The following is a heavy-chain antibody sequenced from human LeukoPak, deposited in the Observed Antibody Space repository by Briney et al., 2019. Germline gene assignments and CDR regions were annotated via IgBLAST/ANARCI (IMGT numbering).Heavy chain of an antibody. D-gene: IGHD4-17*01. CDR3: ARDYYGDLYFDY. J-gene: IGHJ4*02. Sequence: GGSLRLSCAASGFTLRSYTMNWVRQAPGKGLEWVSSISSSGNYIYYADSVKGRFTISRDNAKNSLYLQMNSLRVEDTAVFYCARDYYGDLYFDYWGQGALVTVSS. CDR1: GFTLRSYT. V-gene: IGHV3-21*01. CDR2: ISSSGNYI.